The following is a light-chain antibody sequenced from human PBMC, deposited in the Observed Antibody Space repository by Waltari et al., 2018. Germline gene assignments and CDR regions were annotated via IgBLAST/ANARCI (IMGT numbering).Light chain of an antibody. V-gene: IGKV1-39*01. CDR2: AAS. Sequence: EIQMTPSPPSLSASVGDRVTITCRASQSISSYLNWYKQKPGKAPKLLIYAASSLQSGVPSRFSGSGSGTDFTLTISSLQPEDFATYFCQQTYTAPLTFGGGTKVDI. J-gene: IGKJ4*01. CDR3: QQTYTAPLT. CDR1: QSISSY.